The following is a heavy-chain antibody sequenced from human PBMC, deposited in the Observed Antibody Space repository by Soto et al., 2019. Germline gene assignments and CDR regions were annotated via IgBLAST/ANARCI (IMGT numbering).Heavy chain of an antibody. CDR2: ISYDGSNK. CDR1: GFTFSSYG. D-gene: IGHD6-6*01. CDR3: AKAGSSSSEIYYYGMDV. V-gene: IGHV3-30*18. Sequence: QVQLVESGGGVVQPGRSLRLSCAASGFTFSSYGMHWVRQAPGKGLEWVAVISYDGSNKYYADSVKGRFTISRDNSKNTLYLQMNSLRAEDTAVYYCAKAGSSSSEIYYYGMDVWGQGTTVTVSS. J-gene: IGHJ6*02.